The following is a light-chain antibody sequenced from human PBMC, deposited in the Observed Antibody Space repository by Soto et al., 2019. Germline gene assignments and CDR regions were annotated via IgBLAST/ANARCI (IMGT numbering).Light chain of an antibody. CDR2: DAS. CDR3: QQYDNVLFTST. V-gene: IGKV1-33*01. CDR1: QDINKY. J-gene: IGKJ2*01. Sequence: DIQMTQSPSSLSASVGDRVTITCQASQDINKYLNWYQQKPGKAPKVLIYDASNSATVVPSRFSGSGSGTDFTFTISSLQPEDFATYYCQQYDNVLFTSTFGQGTKVEMK.